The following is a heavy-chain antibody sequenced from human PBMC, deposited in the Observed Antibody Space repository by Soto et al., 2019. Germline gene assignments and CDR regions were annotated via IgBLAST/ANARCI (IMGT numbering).Heavy chain of an antibody. CDR1: GFTFSSYA. J-gene: IGHJ4*02. Sequence: EVQLLESGGGLVQPGGSLRLSCEASGFTFSSYAMSWVRQAPGKGLEWVSAISGSGGSTYYADSVKGRFTISRDKSKNTLYLQMNSLRAEDTAVYYCAKDGGAVVVVAATLDYWGQGTLVTVSS. CDR2: ISGSGGST. CDR3: AKDGGAVVVVAATLDY. V-gene: IGHV3-23*01. D-gene: IGHD2-15*01.